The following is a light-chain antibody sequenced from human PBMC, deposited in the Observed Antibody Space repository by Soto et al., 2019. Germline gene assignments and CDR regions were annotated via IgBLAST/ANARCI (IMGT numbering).Light chain of an antibody. CDR2: EVS. Sequence: QSVLTQPASVSGSPGQSITISCTGTSSDVGSYNLVSWYQQHPGKAPKLMIYEVSKRPSGVSNRFSSSKSGNTASLTISGLPAEYEADYYCCAYACSSTFEVFGGGTKVTVL. CDR1: SSDVGSYNL. CDR3: CAYACSSTFEV. V-gene: IGLV2-23*02. J-gene: IGLJ2*01.